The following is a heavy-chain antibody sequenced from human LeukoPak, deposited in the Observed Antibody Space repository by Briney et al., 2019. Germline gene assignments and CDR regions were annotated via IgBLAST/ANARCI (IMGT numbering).Heavy chain of an antibody. J-gene: IGHJ4*02. CDR2: ISNSGGST. V-gene: IGHV3-23*01. Sequence: GGSLRLSCAASGFTFSSYAMSWVRQAPGKGQEWVSGISNSGGSTYYADSVKGRFTISRDNSKNTLYLQMNSLRAEDTAVYYSAKDRTYYYDSSGYHGLLDYWGQGTLVTVSS. CDR1: GFTFSSYA. D-gene: IGHD3-22*01. CDR3: AKDRTYYYDSSGYHGLLDY.